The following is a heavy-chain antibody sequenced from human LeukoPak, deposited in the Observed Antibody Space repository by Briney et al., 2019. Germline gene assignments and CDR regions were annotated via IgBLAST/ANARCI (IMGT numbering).Heavy chain of an antibody. CDR1: GYTSTSYA. CDR3: AREFRDDFYYYDSSGYPYYFDY. CDR2: INTNTGNP. D-gene: IGHD3-22*01. J-gene: IGHJ4*02. V-gene: IGHV7-4-1*02. Sequence: GASVKVSCKASGYTSTSYAMNWVRQAPGQGLEWMGWINTNTGNPTYAQGFTGRFVFSLDTSVSTAYLQISSLKAEDTAVYYCAREFRDDFYYYDSSGYPYYFDYWGQGTLVTVSS.